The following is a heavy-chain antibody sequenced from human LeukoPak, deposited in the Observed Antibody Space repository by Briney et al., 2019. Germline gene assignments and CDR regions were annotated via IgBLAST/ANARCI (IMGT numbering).Heavy chain of an antibody. CDR3: ARELAVAGKTSLKGQLDY. Sequence: PGGSLRLSCAASGFTFSSYAMHWVRQAPGKGLEWVAVISYDGSNKYYADSVKGRFTISRDNSKNTLYLQMNSLRAEDTAVYYCARELAVAGKTSLKGQLDYWGQGTLVNVSS. J-gene: IGHJ4*02. D-gene: IGHD6-19*01. CDR2: ISYDGSNK. CDR1: GFTFSSYA. V-gene: IGHV3-30-3*01.